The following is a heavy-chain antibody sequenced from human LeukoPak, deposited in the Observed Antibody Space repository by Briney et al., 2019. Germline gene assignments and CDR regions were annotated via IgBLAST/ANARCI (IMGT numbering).Heavy chain of an antibody. Sequence: GGSLRLSRAASGFTVSSNYMSWVRQAPGKGLEWVSVIYSGGSTYYADSVKGRFTISRDNSKNTLYLQMNSLRAEDTAVYYCARARSLLWFGFWGQGTLVTVSS. V-gene: IGHV3-53*01. CDR3: ARARSLLWFGF. CDR1: GFTVSSNY. CDR2: IYSGGST. D-gene: IGHD3-10*01. J-gene: IGHJ4*02.